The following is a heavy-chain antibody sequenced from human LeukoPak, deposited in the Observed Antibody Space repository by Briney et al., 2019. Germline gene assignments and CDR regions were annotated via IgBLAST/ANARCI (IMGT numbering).Heavy chain of an antibody. Sequence: GGSLRLCCAASGFTFSHAWMSWVRQAPGKGLEWVGRIKSKTDGGTTDYAAPVKGRFTISRDDSKNTLYLQMSSLKTEDTAVYYCTTDSSYRITMVRGVIIKMKDLDYWGQGTLVTVSS. D-gene: IGHD3-10*01. CDR2: IKSKTDGGTT. V-gene: IGHV3-15*01. J-gene: IGHJ4*02. CDR3: TTDSSYRITMVRGVIIKMKDLDY. CDR1: GFTFSHAW.